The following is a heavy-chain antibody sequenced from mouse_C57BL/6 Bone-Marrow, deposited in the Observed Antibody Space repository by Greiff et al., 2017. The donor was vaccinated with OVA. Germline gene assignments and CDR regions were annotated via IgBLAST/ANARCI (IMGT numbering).Heavy chain of an antibody. J-gene: IGHJ4*01. D-gene: IGHD1-1*01. CDR1: GYAFSSYW. V-gene: IGHV1-80*01. CDR2: IYPGAGDT. CDR3: ASYYGSSYWYAMDY. Sequence: QVQLKQSGAELVKPGASVKISCKASGYAFSSYWMNWVKQRPGKGLEWIGQIYPGAGDTNYNGKFKGKATLTADKSSSTAYMQLSSLTSEDSAVYYCASYYGSSYWYAMDYWGQGTSVTVSS.